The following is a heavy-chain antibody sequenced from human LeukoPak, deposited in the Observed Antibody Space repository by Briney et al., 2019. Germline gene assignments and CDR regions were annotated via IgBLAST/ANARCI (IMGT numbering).Heavy chain of an antibody. CDR3: AKAQGGSGWYEGDWFDP. Sequence: QPGGSLRLSCAASGFTFSSYAMSWVRQAPGKGLEWVSAISGSDGSTYYADSVKGRFTISRDNSKNTLYLQMNSLRAEDTAVYYCAKAQGGSGWYEGDWFDPWGQGTLVTVSS. CDR2: ISGSDGST. J-gene: IGHJ5*02. CDR1: GFTFSSYA. D-gene: IGHD6-19*01. V-gene: IGHV3-23*01.